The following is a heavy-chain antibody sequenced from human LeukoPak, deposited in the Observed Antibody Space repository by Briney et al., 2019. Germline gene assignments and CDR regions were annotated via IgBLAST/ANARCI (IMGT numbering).Heavy chain of an antibody. CDR1: GFTFSSYG. Sequence: PGGSLRLSCAASGFTFSSYGMHWVRQAPGKGLEWVAVISYDGSNKYYADSVKGRFTISRDNSKNTLYLQMNSLRSDDTAVYYCARGLKRITIFGVPQERWFDPWGQGTLVTVSS. D-gene: IGHD3-3*01. J-gene: IGHJ5*02. CDR2: ISYDGSNK. V-gene: IGHV3-30*03. CDR3: ARGLKRITIFGVPQERWFDP.